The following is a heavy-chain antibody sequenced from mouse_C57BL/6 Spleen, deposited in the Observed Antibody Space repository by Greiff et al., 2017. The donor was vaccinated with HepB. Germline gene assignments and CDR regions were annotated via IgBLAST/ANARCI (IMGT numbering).Heavy chain of an antibody. V-gene: IGHV1-69*01. CDR3: ARRGYEGFAY. J-gene: IGHJ3*01. CDR2: IDPSDSYT. CDR1: GYTFTSYW. D-gene: IGHD2-12*01. Sequence: VQLQQPGAELVMPGASVKLSCKASGYTFTSYWMHWVKQRPGQGLEWIGEIDPSDSYTNYNQKVKGKSTLTVDKSSRTAYMQLSSMTSEDSAGYYCARRGYEGFAYWGQGTRVTVSA.